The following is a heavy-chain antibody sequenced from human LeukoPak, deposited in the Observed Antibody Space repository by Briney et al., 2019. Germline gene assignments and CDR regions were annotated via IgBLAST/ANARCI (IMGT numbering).Heavy chain of an antibody. J-gene: IGHJ4*02. CDR1: GFTFSSNY. D-gene: IGHD3-16*01. CDR2: IYSGGST. Sequence: GGSLRLSGAASGFTFSSNYISWVGRAPGRGRGGASFIYSGGSTYYADSVKGRFTISRDNSKNTLYLQMNSLRAEDTAVYYCAREGFTFGGVTGPFDYWGQGTLVTVSS. CDR3: AREGFTFGGVTGPFDY. V-gene: IGHV3-66*01.